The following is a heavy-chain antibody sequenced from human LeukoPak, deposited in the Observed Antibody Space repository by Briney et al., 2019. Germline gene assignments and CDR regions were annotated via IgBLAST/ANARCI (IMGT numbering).Heavy chain of an antibody. D-gene: IGHD4/OR15-4a*01. CDR2: IKEDGREK. CDR1: GFAFSSYW. J-gene: IGHJ3*02. Sequence: PGGSLRLSCAASGFAFSSYWMSWVRQAPGKGLEWVANIKEDGREKYYVDSVKGRFTISRDNAKNSLYLQMNSLRAEDTAVYYCARDTDNYGAGIDAFDSWGQGTMVTVSS. CDR3: ARDTDNYGAGIDAFDS. V-gene: IGHV3-7*01.